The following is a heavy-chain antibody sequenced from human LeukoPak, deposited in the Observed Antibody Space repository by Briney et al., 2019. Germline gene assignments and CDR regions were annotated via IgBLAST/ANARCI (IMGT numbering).Heavy chain of an antibody. J-gene: IGHJ6*03. Sequence: GGSLRLSYAASGFTFSSYGMSWVRQAPGKGLEWVSAISGSGGSTYYADSVKGRFTISRDNSKNTLYLQMNSLRAEDTAVYYCARVPGRGDGGYYYYYMDVWGKGTTVTVSS. CDR1: GFTFSSYG. D-gene: IGHD1-14*01. CDR2: ISGSGGST. CDR3: ARVPGRGDGGYYYYYMDV. V-gene: IGHV3-23*01.